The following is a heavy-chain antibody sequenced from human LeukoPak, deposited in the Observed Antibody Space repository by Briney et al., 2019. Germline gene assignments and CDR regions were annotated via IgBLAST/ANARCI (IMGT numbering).Heavy chain of an antibody. CDR2: INPNSGGT. V-gene: IGHV1-2*02. J-gene: IGHJ4*02. Sequence: ASVTVSCKASGYTFTGYYMHWVRQAPGQGLEWMGWINPNSGGTNYAQKFQGRVTMTRDTSISTAYMELSRLRSDDTAVYYCAARGSYDSSGSLDYWGQGTLVTVSS. CDR3: AARGSYDSSGSLDY. CDR1: GYTFTGYY. D-gene: IGHD3-22*01.